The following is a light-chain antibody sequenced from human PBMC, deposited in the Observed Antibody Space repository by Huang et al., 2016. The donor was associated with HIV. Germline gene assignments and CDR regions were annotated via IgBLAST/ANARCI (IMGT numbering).Light chain of an antibody. Sequence: DIQMTQSPSSLSASVGDTVTITCQASQGISNYLTWYQQKPGKAPRLLIYDASNLQAGVPSRFSGSGSGTEFTFTITSLQPEDVATYYCQHYGGLPFTFGPGTKVDLK. V-gene: IGKV1-33*01. CDR2: DAS. J-gene: IGKJ3*01. CDR3: QHYGGLPFT. CDR1: QGISNY.